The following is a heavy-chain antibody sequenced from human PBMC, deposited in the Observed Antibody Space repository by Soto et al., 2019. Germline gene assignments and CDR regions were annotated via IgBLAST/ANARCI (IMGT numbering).Heavy chain of an antibody. CDR2: IYYSGST. CDR3: AREDDIVLAFDI. V-gene: IGHV4-31*03. CDR1: GGSISSGGYY. J-gene: IGHJ3*02. D-gene: IGHD2-8*01. Sequence: QVQLQESGPGLVKPSQTLSLTCTVSGGSISSGGYYWSWIRQHPGKGLEWIGYIYYSGSTYYNPSLKSRVTQSVDTSKNQFSLKLSSVTAADTAVYYCAREDDIVLAFDIWGQGTMVAVSS.